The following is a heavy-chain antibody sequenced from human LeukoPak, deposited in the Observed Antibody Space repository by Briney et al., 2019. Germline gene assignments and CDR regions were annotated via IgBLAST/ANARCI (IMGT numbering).Heavy chain of an antibody. CDR3: ARGEPLEEYFQH. J-gene: IGHJ1*01. CDR2: MNPNSGNT. Sequence: GASVKVSCKASGGTFTSYDINWVRQATGQGLEWMGWMNPNSGNTGYAQKFQGRVTITRNTSISTAYMELSSLRSEDTAVYYCARGEPLEEYFQHWGQGTLVTVSS. V-gene: IGHV1-8*03. CDR1: GGTFTSYD.